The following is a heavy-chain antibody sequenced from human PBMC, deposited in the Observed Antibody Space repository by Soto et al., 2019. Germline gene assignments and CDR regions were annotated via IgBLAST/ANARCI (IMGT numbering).Heavy chain of an antibody. CDR2: IIPIFGTA. Sequence: QVQLVQSGAEVKKPGSSVKVSCKASGGTFSSYAISWVRQAPGQGLEWMGGIIPIFGTANYAQKFQGRVTITADESTSTAYMELSSLRSEDTAVYYCARGKGVPLADPPHAFDIWGQGTMVTVSS. J-gene: IGHJ3*02. CDR3: ARGKGVPLADPPHAFDI. D-gene: IGHD3-3*02. CDR1: GGTFSSYA. V-gene: IGHV1-69*01.